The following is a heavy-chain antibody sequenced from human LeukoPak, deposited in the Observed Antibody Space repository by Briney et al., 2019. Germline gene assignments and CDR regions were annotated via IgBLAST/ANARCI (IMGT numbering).Heavy chain of an antibody. V-gene: IGHV3-30*02. Sequence: GGSLRLSCAPSGFSFSTSGMHWVRQAPGKGLEWVGFLQNDGSEKYFADSVKGRFTISRDNSKNTLYLQMNSLRAGDTAVYYCAKESSRIAIGTLDFWGQGTLVTVSS. CDR2: LQNDGSEK. J-gene: IGHJ4*02. D-gene: IGHD6-13*01. CDR3: AKESSRIAIGTLDF. CDR1: GFSFSTSG.